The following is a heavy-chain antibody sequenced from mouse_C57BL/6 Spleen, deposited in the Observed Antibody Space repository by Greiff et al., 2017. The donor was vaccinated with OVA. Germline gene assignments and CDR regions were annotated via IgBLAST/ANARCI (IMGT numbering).Heavy chain of an antibody. V-gene: IGHV1-61*01. J-gene: IGHJ1*03. Sequence: QVQLQQPGAELVRPGSSVKLSCKASGYTFTSYWMDWVKQRPGLGLEWIGNIYPSDSETHYNQKFKDKATLTVDKSSSTAYMQLSSLTSEDSAVYYCASYYDYHWYFDVWGTGTTVTVSS. CDR3: ASYYDYHWYFDV. CDR1: GYTFTSYW. CDR2: IYPSDSET. D-gene: IGHD2-4*01.